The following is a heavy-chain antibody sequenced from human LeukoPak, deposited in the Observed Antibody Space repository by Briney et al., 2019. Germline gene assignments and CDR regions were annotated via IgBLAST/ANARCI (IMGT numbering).Heavy chain of an antibody. J-gene: IGHJ4*02. CDR2: ISGSGGST. CDR3: AKDRPRGYSYGAMDC. CDR1: GFTFSSDA. Sequence: AGSLSLSCAASGFTFSSDAMSWVRQAPGKRLQWVSAISGSGGSTYYADSVKGRFTISRDNSKNKLYLQMTSLSAEDTAVYYCAKDRPRGYSYGAMDCWGQGTLVTVSS. V-gene: IGHV3-23*01. D-gene: IGHD5-18*01.